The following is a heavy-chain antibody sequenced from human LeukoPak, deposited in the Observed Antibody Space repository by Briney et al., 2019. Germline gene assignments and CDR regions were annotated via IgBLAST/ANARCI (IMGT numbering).Heavy chain of an antibody. CDR2: MNPNSGNT. CDR3: ASGGSGSYYNGGFFDY. D-gene: IGHD3-10*01. CDR1: GYTFTGYY. V-gene: IGHV1-8*02. Sequence: ASVKVSCKASGYTFTGYYMHWVRQAPGQGLEWMGWMNPNSGNTGYAQKFQGRVTMTRNTSISTAYMELSSLRSEDTAVYYCASGGSGSYYNGGFFDYWGQGTLVTVSS. J-gene: IGHJ4*02.